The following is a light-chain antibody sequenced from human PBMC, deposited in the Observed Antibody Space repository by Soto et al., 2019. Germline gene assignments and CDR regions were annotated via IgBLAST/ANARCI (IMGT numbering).Light chain of an antibody. Sequence: DIQMTQSPSSVSASVGDRVTITCRARQGISSWLAWYQRKPGKAPKLLIYAASSLQSGVPSRFSGSGSGTDFTLTISSLQPEDFATYYCQQANSFPFTFGGGTKVEI. CDR3: QQANSFPFT. V-gene: IGKV1-12*01. J-gene: IGKJ4*01. CDR2: AAS. CDR1: QGISSW.